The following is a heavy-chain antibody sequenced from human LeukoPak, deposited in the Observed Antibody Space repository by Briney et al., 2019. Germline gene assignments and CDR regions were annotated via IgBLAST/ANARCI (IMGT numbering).Heavy chain of an antibody. V-gene: IGHV3-23*01. J-gene: IGHJ4*02. Sequence: GGSLRLFCAASGFTFSSYAMSWVRQAPGKGLEWVSAISGSGGSTYYADSVKGRFTISRDNSKNTLYLQMNSLRAEDTAVYYCAKERTTMVRDPKGFDYWGQGTLVTVSS. CDR3: AKERTTMVRDPKGFDY. CDR1: GFTFSSYA. CDR2: ISGSGGST. D-gene: IGHD3-10*01.